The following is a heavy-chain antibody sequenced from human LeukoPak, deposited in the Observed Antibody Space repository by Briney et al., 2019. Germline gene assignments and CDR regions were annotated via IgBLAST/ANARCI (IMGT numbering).Heavy chain of an antibody. J-gene: IGHJ4*02. CDR3: AKSMSGSYSPLDY. V-gene: IGHV3-23*01. CDR2: ISGSGGST. CDR1: GFTFSSYA. D-gene: IGHD1-26*01. Sequence: GGSLRLSCAASGFTFSSYAMSWVRQAPGKGLEWVSAISGSGGSTYYADSVKGRLTISRDNSKNTLYLQMNSLRAEDTAVYYCAKSMSGSYSPLDYWGQGTLVAVSS.